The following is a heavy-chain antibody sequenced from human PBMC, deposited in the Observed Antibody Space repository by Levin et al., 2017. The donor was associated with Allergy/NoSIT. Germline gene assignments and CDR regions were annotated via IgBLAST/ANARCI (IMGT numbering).Heavy chain of an antibody. CDR1: GFTFSNYA. J-gene: IGHJ4*02. Sequence: HPGGSLRLSCAASGFTFSNYAMSWVRQAPGKGLEWVSAITNSGRTYYADSVKGRFTVSRDNSKNTLYLQMNSLGADDTAVYYCAKEMTTVVPVFDYWGQGTLVTVSS. D-gene: IGHD4-23*01. CDR3: AKEMTTVVPVFDY. CDR2: ITNSGRT. V-gene: IGHV3-23*01.